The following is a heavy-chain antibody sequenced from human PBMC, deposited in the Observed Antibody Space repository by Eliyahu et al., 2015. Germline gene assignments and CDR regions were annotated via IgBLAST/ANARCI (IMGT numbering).Heavy chain of an antibody. V-gene: IGHV3-30*02. J-gene: IGHJ6*02. CDR1: GFTFXXYG. Sequence: QVQLVESGGGVVQPGGSLRLSCAASGFTFXXYGXXWVRQAPGKGLEWVAFIRYDGSNKYYADSVKGRFTISRDNSKNTLYLQMNSLRAEDTAVYYCAKERGGWYGGSYYYYYGMDVWGQGTTVTVSS. D-gene: IGHD6-19*01. CDR3: AKERGGWYGGSYYYYYGMDV. CDR2: IRYDGSNK.